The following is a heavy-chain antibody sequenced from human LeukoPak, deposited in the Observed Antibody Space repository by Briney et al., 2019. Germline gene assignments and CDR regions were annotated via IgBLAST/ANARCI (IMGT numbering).Heavy chain of an antibody. Sequence: GGSLRLSCAASGFTFSNSGTTWVRQAPGKGLEWVSGISGGNTYYADSVKGRFTVSRDNSKNTMYLQMNSLRAEDTAIYYCAKWNGYGDYWGQGILVTVSS. CDR2: ISGGNT. D-gene: IGHD3-3*01. CDR3: AKWNGYGDY. CDR1: GFTFSNSG. V-gene: IGHV3-23*01. J-gene: IGHJ4*02.